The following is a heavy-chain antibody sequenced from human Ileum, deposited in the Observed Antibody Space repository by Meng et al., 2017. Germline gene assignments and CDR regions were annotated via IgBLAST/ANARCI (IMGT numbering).Heavy chain of an antibody. V-gene: IGHV3-48*03. CDR3: ARDSGLCDDDNCHHFDY. D-gene: IGHD1-20*01. CDR1: GFSLSSYE. Sequence: GRSLRLSCAASGFSLSSYEMNWVRQAPGKGLEWVSYISSTGASIYYADSVKGRFTISRDNAKNSLFLQMNSLRAEDTAVYYCARDSGLCDDDNCHHFDYWSQGTVVTVSS. CDR2: ISSTGASI. J-gene: IGHJ4*02.